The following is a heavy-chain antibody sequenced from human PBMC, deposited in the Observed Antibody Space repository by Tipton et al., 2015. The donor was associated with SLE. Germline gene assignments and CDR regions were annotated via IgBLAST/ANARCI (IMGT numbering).Heavy chain of an antibody. CDR3: ARDDSVLRRTDVYKSGRYWYFDL. CDR1: GGSISSSSSYY. D-gene: IGHD5-24*01. CDR2: IYYSGST. Sequence: TLSLTCAVYGGSISSSSSYYWAWIRQPPGKGLEWIGYIYYSGSTNYNPSLKSRVTISVDTSKNQFSLKLRSVTAADTAVYYCARDDSVLRRTDVYKSGRYWYFDLWGRGTLVTVSS. V-gene: IGHV4-61*01. J-gene: IGHJ2*01.